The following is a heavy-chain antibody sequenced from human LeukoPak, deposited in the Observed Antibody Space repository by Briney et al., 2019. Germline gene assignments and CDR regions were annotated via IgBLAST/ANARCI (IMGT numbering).Heavy chain of an antibody. CDR1: GGTFSSYA. CDR3: ARVGCSSTSCSRYYDYYMDV. CDR2: IIPIFGTA. Sequence: ASVKVSCKASGGTFSSYAISWVRQAPAQGLEWMGGIIPIFGTANYTQKFQGRVTITADESTSTAYMELSSLRSEDTAVYYCARVGCSSTSCSRYYDYYMDVWGKGTTVTVSS. J-gene: IGHJ6*03. V-gene: IGHV1-69*13. D-gene: IGHD2-2*01.